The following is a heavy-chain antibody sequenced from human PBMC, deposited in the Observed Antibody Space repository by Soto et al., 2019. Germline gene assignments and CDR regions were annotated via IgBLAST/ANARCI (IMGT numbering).Heavy chain of an antibody. Sequence: PGGSLRLSCAGSGFTFSNYAMNWVRQAPGKGLEWVSYISHKSSATYHADSVKGRFTISRDNAQNSLYLQMNSLTDEDTAIYYCARDPHSSTTVTIVDYWGRGTLVTVSS. CDR3: ARDPHSSTTVTIVDY. J-gene: IGHJ4*02. CDR1: GFTFSNYA. V-gene: IGHV3-48*02. D-gene: IGHD4-17*01. CDR2: ISHKSSAT.